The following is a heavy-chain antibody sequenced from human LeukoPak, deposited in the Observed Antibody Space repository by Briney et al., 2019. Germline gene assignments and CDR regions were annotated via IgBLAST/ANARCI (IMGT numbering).Heavy chain of an antibody. Sequence: PSETLSLTCTVSGVSISSSTYYWGWIRQPPGKGLEWIGSIYYSGSTYYNPSLKSRVTISVDTSKNQFSLKLSSVTAADTAVYYCATDVDTAMVDGYWGQGTLVTVSS. V-gene: IGHV4-39*01. J-gene: IGHJ4*02. D-gene: IGHD5-18*01. CDR2: IYYSGST. CDR3: ATDVDTAMVDGY. CDR1: GVSISSSTYY.